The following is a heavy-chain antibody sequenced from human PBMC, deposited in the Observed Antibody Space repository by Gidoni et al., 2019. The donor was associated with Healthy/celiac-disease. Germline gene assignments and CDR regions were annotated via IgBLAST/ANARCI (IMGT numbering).Heavy chain of an antibody. CDR3: ARGGGTVTTGWFDP. Sequence: QVQLVQSGAEVKKPGASVKVSCTASGYTFTSYYMHWVRQAPGQGLEWMGIINPSGGSTSDAQKFQGIVTMTRDTSTSTVYMELGSLRSEDTAVYDCARGGGTVTTGWFDPWGQGTLVTVSS. J-gene: IGHJ5*02. D-gene: IGHD4-4*01. V-gene: IGHV1-46*03. CDR1: GYTFTSYY. CDR2: INPSGGST.